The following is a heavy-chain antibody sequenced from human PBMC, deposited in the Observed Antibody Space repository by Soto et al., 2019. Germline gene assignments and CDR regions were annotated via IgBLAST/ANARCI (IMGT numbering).Heavy chain of an antibody. CDR2: IIPILGIA. D-gene: IGHD6-13*01. J-gene: IGHJ3*02. V-gene: IGHV1-69*02. CDR3: ARTRAAAATTDAFDI. CDR1: GGTFSSYT. Sequence: SVKDSCKAPGGTFSSYTISWVRQALGQGLEWMGRIIPILGIANYAQKFQGRVTITADKSTSTAYMELSSLRSEDTAVYYCARTRAAAATTDAFDIWGQGTMVTVSS.